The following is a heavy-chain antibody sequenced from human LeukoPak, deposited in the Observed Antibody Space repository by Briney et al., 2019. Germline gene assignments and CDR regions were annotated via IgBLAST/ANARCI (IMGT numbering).Heavy chain of an antibody. CDR3: ATLTHTTYYYDSSGYYIDY. V-gene: IGHV3-21*01. CDR2: ISSSSSYI. Sequence: PGGSLRLSCAASGFTFSSYSMNWVRQAPGKGLEWVSSISSSSSYIYYADSVKGRFTISRDNAKNSLYLQMNSLRAEDTAVYYCATLTHTTYYYDSSGYYIDYWGQGTLVTVSS. CDR1: GFTFSSYS. D-gene: IGHD3-22*01. J-gene: IGHJ4*02.